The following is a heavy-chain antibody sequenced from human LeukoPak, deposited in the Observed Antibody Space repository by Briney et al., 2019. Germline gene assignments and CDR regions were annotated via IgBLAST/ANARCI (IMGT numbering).Heavy chain of an antibody. J-gene: IGHJ4*02. D-gene: IGHD3-10*01. CDR2: IYYSGSS. CDR1: GGSLSSYY. V-gene: IGHV4-59*01. CDR3: ARNIMVRGVIIENDY. Sequence: SETLSLTCAVSGGSLSSYYWSWVRQPPGKGLEWIGYIYYSGSSNYYASLMSGVTILVDTSKKQFSLMLRSVTAADTAVYYSARNIMVRGVIIENDYWGQGTRVSVSS.